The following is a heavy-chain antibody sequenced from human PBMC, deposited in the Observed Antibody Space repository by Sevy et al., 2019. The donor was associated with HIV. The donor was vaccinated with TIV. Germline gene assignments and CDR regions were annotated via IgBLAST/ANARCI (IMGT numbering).Heavy chain of an antibody. D-gene: IGHD2-21*02. CDR3: ARAYCGGDCYPAEYFQH. CDR2: INPSGGST. Sequence: ASVKVSCKASGYTFTSYYRHWVRQAPGQGLEWMGIINPSGGSTSYAQKFQGRVTMTRDTSTSTVYMELSSLRSEDTAVYYCARAYCGGDCYPAEYFQHWGQGTLVTVSS. CDR1: GYTFTSYY. J-gene: IGHJ1*01. V-gene: IGHV1-46*01.